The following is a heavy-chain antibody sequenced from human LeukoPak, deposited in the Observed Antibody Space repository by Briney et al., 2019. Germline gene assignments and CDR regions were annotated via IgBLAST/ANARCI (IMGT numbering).Heavy chain of an antibody. CDR1: GGSISSYS. CDR2: IYHSGST. J-gene: IGHJ6*02. D-gene: IGHD3-3*01. Sequence: PSETLSLTCTVSGGSISSYSWSWIRQPPGKGLEWIGYIYHSGSTYYNPSLKSRVTISVDRSKNQFSLKLSSVTAADTAVYYCARGDDFDYGVDVWGQGTRVTVSS. V-gene: IGHV4-30-2*01. CDR3: ARGDDFDYGVDV.